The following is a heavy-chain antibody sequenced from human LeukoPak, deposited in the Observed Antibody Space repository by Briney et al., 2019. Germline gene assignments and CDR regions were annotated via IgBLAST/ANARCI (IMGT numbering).Heavy chain of an antibody. J-gene: IGHJ6*03. V-gene: IGHV1-2*02. CDR2: INPNSGGT. Sequence: ASVKVSCEASGYTFTGYYMHWVRQAPGQGLEWMGWINPNSGGTNYAQKFQGRVTMTRDTSISTAYMELSRLRSDDTAVYYCARGDYYDSSGYLYYYYYYYMDVWGKGTTVTVSS. CDR3: ARGDYYDSSGYLYYYYYYYMDV. D-gene: IGHD3-22*01. CDR1: GYTFTGYY.